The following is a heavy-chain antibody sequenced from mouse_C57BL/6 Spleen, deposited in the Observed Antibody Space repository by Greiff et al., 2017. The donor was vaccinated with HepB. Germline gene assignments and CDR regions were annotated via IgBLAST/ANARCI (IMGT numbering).Heavy chain of an antibody. CDR1: GYTFTSYW. D-gene: IGHD1-1*01. V-gene: IGHV1-50*01. Sequence: QVQLQQPGAELVKPGASVKLSCKASGYTFTSYWMQWVKQRPGQGLEWIGEIDPSDSYTNYNQKFKGKATLTVDTSSSTAYMQLSSLTSEDSEVYYCARIGNLRGYFDVWGTGTTVTVSS. J-gene: IGHJ1*03. CDR3: ARIGNLRGYFDV. CDR2: IDPSDSYT.